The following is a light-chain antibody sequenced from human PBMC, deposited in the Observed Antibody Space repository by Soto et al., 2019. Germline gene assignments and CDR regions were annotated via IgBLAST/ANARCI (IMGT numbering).Light chain of an antibody. Sequence: QSVLTQPPSASGTPGLRVTISCSGSSSNIGRNTVNWYQHLPGTAPKLLIYANNERPSGVPDRFSGSKSGTSASLAISGLQSEDEADYYCAAWDDSLNGMVIGGGTKVTVL. CDR1: SSNIGRNT. CDR3: AAWDDSLNGMV. V-gene: IGLV1-44*01. J-gene: IGLJ2*01. CDR2: ANN.